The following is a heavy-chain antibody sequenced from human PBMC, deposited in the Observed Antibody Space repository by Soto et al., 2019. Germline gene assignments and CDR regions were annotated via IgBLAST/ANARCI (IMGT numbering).Heavy chain of an antibody. V-gene: IGHV5-51*01. Sequence: PXESLKMSFRTTGYRLASCWIPWVSQIPGKGLEWMGIIFPSDSDTRYSPSFQGQVTISADRSTSTVFLQWASLKASDTAVYFCARKDKSGYFNWFDPWGQGTLVTVSS. D-gene: IGHD3-22*01. CDR1: GYRLASCW. CDR3: ARKDKSGYFNWFDP. J-gene: IGHJ5*02. CDR2: IFPSDSDT.